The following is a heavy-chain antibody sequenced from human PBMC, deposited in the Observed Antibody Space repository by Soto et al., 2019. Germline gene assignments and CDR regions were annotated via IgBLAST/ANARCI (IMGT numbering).Heavy chain of an antibody. J-gene: IGHJ4*02. CDR3: ARHGEQWLVRAGFDY. CDR1: GGSFSGYY. D-gene: IGHD6-19*01. V-gene: IGHV4-34*01. Sequence: PSETLSLTCAVYGGSFSGYYWTWIRQPPGKGLEWIGSIYYSGSTYYNPSLKSRVTISVDTSKSQFSLKLSSVTAADTAVYYCARHGEQWLVRAGFDYWGQGTLVTVSS. CDR2: IYYSGST.